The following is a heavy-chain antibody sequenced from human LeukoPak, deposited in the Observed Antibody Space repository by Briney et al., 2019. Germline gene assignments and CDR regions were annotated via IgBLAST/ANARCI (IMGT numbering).Heavy chain of an antibody. J-gene: IGHJ4*01. CDR2: ISWNSGSI. V-gene: IGHV3-9*03. Sequence: GGSLRLSCAASGFSFDDYAMHWVRQAPGKGLEWVSGISWNSGSIGYADSVKGRFTISRDNAKNSLYLQMNSLRDEDMAVYYCARDGPGIDYWGQGTLVTVSS. CDR1: GFSFDDYA. D-gene: IGHD3-10*01. CDR3: ARDGPGIDY.